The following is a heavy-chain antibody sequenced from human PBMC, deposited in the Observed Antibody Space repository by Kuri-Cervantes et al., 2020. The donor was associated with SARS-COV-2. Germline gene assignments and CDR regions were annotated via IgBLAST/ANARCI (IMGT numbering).Heavy chain of an antibody. CDR2: FDPEDGET. Sequence: ASVKVSCKVSGYTLTELSMHWVRQAPGKGLEWMGGFDPEDGETIYAEKFQGRATMTEDTSTDTAYMELSSLRSEDTAVYYCARDLVVVAATPDYYYYGMDVWGQGTTVTGAS. V-gene: IGHV1-24*01. CDR1: GYTLTELS. J-gene: IGHJ6*01. D-gene: IGHD2-15*01. CDR3: ARDLVVVAATPDYYYYGMDV.